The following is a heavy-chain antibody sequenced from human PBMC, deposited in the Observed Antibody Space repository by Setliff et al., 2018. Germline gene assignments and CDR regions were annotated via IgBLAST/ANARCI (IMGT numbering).Heavy chain of an antibody. CDR2: VYHSGTA. CDR1: GGPFSGAS. D-gene: IGHD1-1*01. Sequence: PSETLSLTCTVSGGPFSGASIWSWIRQPPGKGLEFIGYVYHSGTAKYDPFLESRAIMSVDASKNEISLKLKSVTAADTAVYYCAKGGTYRYFDFWGQGALVTVSS. V-gene: IGHV4-59*01. CDR3: AKGGTYRYFDF. J-gene: IGHJ4*02.